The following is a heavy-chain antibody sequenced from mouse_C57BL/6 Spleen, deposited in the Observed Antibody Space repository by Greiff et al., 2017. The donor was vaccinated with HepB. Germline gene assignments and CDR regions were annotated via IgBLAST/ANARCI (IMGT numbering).Heavy chain of an antibody. CDR1: GYTFTSYW. V-gene: IGHV1-64*01. CDR2: IHPNSGST. D-gene: IGHD2-3*01. CDR3: ARGWLLRGDY. Sequence: QVQLQQSGAELVKPGASVKLSCKASGYTFTSYWMHWVKQRPGQGLEWIGMIHPNSGSTNYNEKFKSKATLTVDKSSSTAYMQLSSLTSEDAAVYYCARGWLLRGDYWGQGTTLTVSS. J-gene: IGHJ2*01.